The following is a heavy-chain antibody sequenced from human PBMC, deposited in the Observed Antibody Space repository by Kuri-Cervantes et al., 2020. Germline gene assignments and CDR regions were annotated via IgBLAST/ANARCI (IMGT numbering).Heavy chain of an antibody. CDR1: GFTFSSYA. J-gene: IGHJ6*03. CDR2: ISGSGGST. Sequence: GESLKISCAASGFTFSSYAMSWVRQAPGKGLEWVSAISGSGGSTYYADSVKGRFTISRENAKNTLYLQMNSLRAEDTAVYYCARVQVTSSWFRYYYYYMDVWGKGTTVTVSS. CDR3: ARVQVTSSWFRYYYYYMDV. V-gene: IGHV3-23*01. D-gene: IGHD6-13*01.